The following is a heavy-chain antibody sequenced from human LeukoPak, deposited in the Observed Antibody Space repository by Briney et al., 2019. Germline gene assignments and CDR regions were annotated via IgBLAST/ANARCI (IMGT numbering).Heavy chain of an antibody. J-gene: IGHJ6*02. D-gene: IGHD3-3*01. Sequence: SETLSLTCTVSSDSISSYYWSWIRQPPGKGLEWIGYIYYSGSTKYNPSLKSRVTISVDTSKNQFSLKLSSVTAADTAVYYCARGGTYYDFWSGHRYYCYYGMDVWGQGTTVTVSS. CDR3: ARGGTYYDFWSGHRYYCYYGMDV. CDR2: IYYSGST. V-gene: IGHV4-59*01. CDR1: SDSISSYY.